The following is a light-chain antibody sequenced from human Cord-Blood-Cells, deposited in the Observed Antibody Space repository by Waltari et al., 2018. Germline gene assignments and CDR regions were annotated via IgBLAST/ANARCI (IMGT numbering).Light chain of an antibody. Sequence: QSALTQPASVSGSPGQSITISCTGTSSDVGGYNYVSWYQQHPGKAPKRMIYDVSNRPSGVSNRFSVSKSGNTASLPVSGLQAEDEADYYCSSYTSSSTLVFGGGTKLTVL. V-gene: IGLV2-14*01. J-gene: IGLJ2*01. CDR2: DVS. CDR1: SSDVGGYNY. CDR3: SSYTSSSTLV.